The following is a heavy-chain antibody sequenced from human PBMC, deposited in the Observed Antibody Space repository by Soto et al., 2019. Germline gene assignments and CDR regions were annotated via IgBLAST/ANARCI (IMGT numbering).Heavy chain of an antibody. Sequence: QVQLVQSGAEVKKPGASVKVSCKASGYTFTSNSIGWVRQAPEQGLKWMGWINVYNGNTKYAQQLQGRVTLTTDTSTSTAYMDFRSLRSDDTAVYYCAKVAYYYHSSGYYFDFWGQGTLVTISS. CDR3: AKVAYYYHSSGYYFDF. V-gene: IGHV1-18*04. CDR2: INVYNGNT. J-gene: IGHJ4*02. D-gene: IGHD3-22*01. CDR1: GYTFTSNS.